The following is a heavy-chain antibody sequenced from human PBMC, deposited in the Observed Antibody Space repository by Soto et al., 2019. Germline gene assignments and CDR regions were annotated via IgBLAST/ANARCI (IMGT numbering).Heavy chain of an antibody. CDR1: GYTFTNYG. V-gene: IGHV1-3*01. Sequence: QVQLVQSGAEVKKPGASVKVSCKASGYTFTNYGIHWVRQAPGQRLEWMGWINAGNGNTKYSQKFQGRVTITRETSASTAYMVLSSLISEDTPVYYCASSGYSSGWYHWYFDFWGRGTLVTV. CDR2: INAGNGNT. CDR3: ASSGYSSGWYHWYFDF. J-gene: IGHJ2*01. D-gene: IGHD6-19*01.